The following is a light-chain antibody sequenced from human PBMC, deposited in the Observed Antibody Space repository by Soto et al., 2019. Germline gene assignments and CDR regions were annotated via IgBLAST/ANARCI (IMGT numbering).Light chain of an antibody. V-gene: IGKV3D-11*01. J-gene: IGKJ3*01. Sequence: EIVLTQSPATLSLSPGERATLSCRASQGVSSYLAWYQQKPGQAPRLLIYDASNRATGIPARFSGSGPGTDFTLTISSLEPEDFAVYYCQQRSNWLGTFGPGTKVDIK. CDR3: QQRSNWLGT. CDR1: QGVSSY. CDR2: DAS.